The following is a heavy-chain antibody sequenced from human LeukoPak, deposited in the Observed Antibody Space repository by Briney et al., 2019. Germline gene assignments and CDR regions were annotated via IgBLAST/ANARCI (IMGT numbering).Heavy chain of an antibody. CDR3: AKDLEAYSSSSGY. J-gene: IGHJ4*02. CDR1: GFTFSSYG. V-gene: IGHV3-30*18. Sequence: GGSLRLSCAASGFTFSSYGMHWVRQAPGKGLEWVAVISYDGSNKYYADSVKGRFTISRDNSKNTLYLRMNSLRAEDTAVYYCAKDLEAYSSSSGYWGQGTLVTVSS. CDR2: ISYDGSNK. D-gene: IGHD6-6*01.